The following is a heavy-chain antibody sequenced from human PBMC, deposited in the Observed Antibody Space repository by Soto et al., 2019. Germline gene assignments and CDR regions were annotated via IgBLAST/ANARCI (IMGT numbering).Heavy chain of an antibody. Sequence: SVKVSCKASGGTFSSYAISWVRQVPGQRLEWIGGIIPIFGTANYAQKLQGRVSFTADESTSTAYMVLSSLRSEDTAVYYCARGARTTVTTYYYYYGMDVWAKGPRSP. D-gene: IGHD4-4*01. CDR3: ARGARTTVTTYYYYYGMDV. J-gene: IGHJ6*02. CDR2: IIPIFGTA. V-gene: IGHV1-69*13. CDR1: GGTFSSYA.